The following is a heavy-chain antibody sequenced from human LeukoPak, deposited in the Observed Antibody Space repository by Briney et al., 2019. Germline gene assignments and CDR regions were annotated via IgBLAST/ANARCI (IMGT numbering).Heavy chain of an antibody. CDR1: DGSITNYY. CDR3: ARASFDSSGYHLDY. CDR2: IYYSGST. Sequence: SETLSLTCTVSDGSITNYYWSWIRQPPGKGLEWIGYIYYSGSTDYNSSLKSRVTMSVDTSKNQFSLKLSSVTAADTAVYYCARASFDSSGYHLDYWGQGTLVTVSS. D-gene: IGHD3-22*01. V-gene: IGHV4-59*12. J-gene: IGHJ4*02.